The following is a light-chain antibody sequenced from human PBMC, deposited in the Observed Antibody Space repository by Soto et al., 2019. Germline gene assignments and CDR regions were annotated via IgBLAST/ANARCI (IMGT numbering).Light chain of an antibody. J-gene: IGLJ1*01. V-gene: IGLV2-14*03. CDR2: GVT. CDR3: RSFTSTRIYV. Sequence: QSVLTQPTSVSGSPGQSITISCTGNHNDIGTYDYVSWYQQHPGRAPTLLIHGVTTRPSGISDRFSASKSGLTASLTISGLQPEDEADYYCRSFTSTRIYVFGPGTKVTVL. CDR1: HNDIGTYDY.